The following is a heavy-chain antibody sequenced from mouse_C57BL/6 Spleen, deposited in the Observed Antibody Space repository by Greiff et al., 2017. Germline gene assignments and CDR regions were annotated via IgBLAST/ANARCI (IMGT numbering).Heavy chain of an antibody. D-gene: IGHD2-1*01. V-gene: IGHV1-55*01. CDR1: GYTFTSYW. J-gene: IGHJ4*01. CDR3: ARVHYGNYKDYYAMDY. CDR2: IYPGSGST. Sequence: QVQLQQPGAELVKPGASVKMSCKASGYTFTSYWITWVKQRPGQGLEWIGDIYPGSGSTNYNEKFKSKATLTVDTSSSTAYMQLSSLTSEDSAVYYCARVHYGNYKDYYAMDYWGQGTSVTVSS.